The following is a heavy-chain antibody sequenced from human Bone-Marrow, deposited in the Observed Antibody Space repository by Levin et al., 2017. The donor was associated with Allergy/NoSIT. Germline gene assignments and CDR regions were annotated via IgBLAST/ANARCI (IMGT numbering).Heavy chain of an antibody. CDR1: GFTFNNYP. CDR2: ISYDGSRD. J-gene: IGHJ6*02. D-gene: IGHD3-3*01. V-gene: IGHV3-30-3*01. CDR3: ASDLRGGGLTIFYGMDV. Sequence: GGSLRLSCTASGFTFNNYPLHWVRQAPGKGLEWVAVISYDGSRDFYGDSVKGRFTISRDNSKDKVYLQMNSLRTEDTAVYYCASDLRGGGLTIFYGMDVWGQGTAVTVSS.